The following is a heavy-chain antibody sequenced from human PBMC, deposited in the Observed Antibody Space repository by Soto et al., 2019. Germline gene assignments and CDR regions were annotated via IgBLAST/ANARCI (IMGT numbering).Heavy chain of an antibody. Sequence: ESGGGLVQPGGSLRLSCAASGFTFSSYAMSWVRQAPGKGLEWVSAISGSGGSTYYADSVKGRFTISRDNSKNTLYLQMNSLRAEDTAVYYCAKDSLGYCSGGSCYSFDYWGQGTLVTVSS. J-gene: IGHJ4*02. D-gene: IGHD2-15*01. CDR2: ISGSGGST. CDR3: AKDSLGYCSGGSCYSFDY. V-gene: IGHV3-23*01. CDR1: GFTFSSYA.